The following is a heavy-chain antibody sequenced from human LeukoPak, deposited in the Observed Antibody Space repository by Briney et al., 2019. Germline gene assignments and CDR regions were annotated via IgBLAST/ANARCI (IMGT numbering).Heavy chain of an antibody. Sequence: ASVKVSCKASGYTFTGYYMHWVRQAPGQGLEWMGWINPNSGGTNYAQKLQGRVTMTTDTSTSTAYMELRSLRSDDTAVYYCASFRGLWAAGTMNYYYYGMDVWGQGTTVTVSS. J-gene: IGHJ6*02. CDR3: ASFRGLWAAGTMNYYYYGMDV. CDR1: GYTFTGYY. D-gene: IGHD6-13*01. CDR2: INPNSGGT. V-gene: IGHV1-2*02.